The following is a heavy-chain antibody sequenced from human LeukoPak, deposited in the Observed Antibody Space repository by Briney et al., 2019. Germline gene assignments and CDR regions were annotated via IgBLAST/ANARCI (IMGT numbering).Heavy chain of an antibody. Sequence: GGSLRLSCAASGFTFSSYSMNWVRQAPGKGLELVSSISSSNSYIYYADSVKGRFTISRDNAKNSLYLQMNSLRAEDTAVYYCARDGIVGATAFDYWGQGTLVTVSS. J-gene: IGHJ4*02. D-gene: IGHD1-26*01. CDR1: GFTFSSYS. CDR3: ARDGIVGATAFDY. V-gene: IGHV3-21*01. CDR2: ISSSNSYI.